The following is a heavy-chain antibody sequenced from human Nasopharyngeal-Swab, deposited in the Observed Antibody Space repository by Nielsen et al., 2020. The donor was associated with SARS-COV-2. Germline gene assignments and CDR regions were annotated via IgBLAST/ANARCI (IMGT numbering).Heavy chain of an antibody. Sequence: ASVKVSCKASGYTFTSYAMNWVRQDPGQGLEGMGWINTNTGNPTYAQGFTGRFVFSLDTSVSTAYLQISSLKAEDTAVYYCAREPSPYSSSWYDWFDPWGQGTLVTVSS. J-gene: IGHJ5*02. CDR1: GYTFTSYA. CDR2: INTNTGNP. CDR3: AREPSPYSSSWYDWFDP. V-gene: IGHV7-4-1*02. D-gene: IGHD6-13*01.